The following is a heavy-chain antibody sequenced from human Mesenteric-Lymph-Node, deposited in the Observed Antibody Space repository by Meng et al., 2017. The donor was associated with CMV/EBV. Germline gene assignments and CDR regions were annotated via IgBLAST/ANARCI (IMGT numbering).Heavy chain of an antibody. Sequence: GESLKISCAASGFTFSSYWMSWVRQAPGKGLEWVANIKQDGSEKYYVDSVKGRFTISRDNSKNTLYLQMNSLRAEDTAVYYCAVRQLPLDYWGQGTLVTVSS. J-gene: IGHJ4*02. CDR1: GFTFSSYW. CDR3: AVRQLPLDY. CDR2: IKQDGSEK. D-gene: IGHD1-1*01. V-gene: IGHV3-7*01.